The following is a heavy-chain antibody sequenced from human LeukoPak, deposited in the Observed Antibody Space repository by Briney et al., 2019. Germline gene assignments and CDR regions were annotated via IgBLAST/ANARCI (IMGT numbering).Heavy chain of an antibody. J-gene: IGHJ4*02. V-gene: IGHV4-34*01. CDR3: ARGEWELGY. D-gene: IGHD1-26*01. Sequence: SETLSLTCAVYGGSFSGYYWSWIRQPPGKGLEWIGGINHSGSTNYNPSLKSRVTISVDTSKNQFSLKLSSVTAADTAVYYCARGEWELGYWGQGTLVTVSS. CDR1: GGSFSGYY. CDR2: INHSGST.